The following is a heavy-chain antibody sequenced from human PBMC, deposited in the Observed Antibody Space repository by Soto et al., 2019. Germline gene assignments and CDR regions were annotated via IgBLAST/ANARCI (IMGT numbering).Heavy chain of an antibody. CDR3: ARVVIRMAIQSIDS. D-gene: IGHD2-15*01. J-gene: IGHJ4*02. CDR2: IYHSGST. V-gene: IGHV4-30-2*01. Sequence: SETLSLTCAVSGGSISSGGYSWSWIRQPPGKGLEWIGYIYHSGSTYYNPSLKSRVTISVDRSKNQFSLKLSSVTAADTAVYYCARVVIRMAIQSIDSWGPGSLVTVSS. CDR1: GGSISSGGYS.